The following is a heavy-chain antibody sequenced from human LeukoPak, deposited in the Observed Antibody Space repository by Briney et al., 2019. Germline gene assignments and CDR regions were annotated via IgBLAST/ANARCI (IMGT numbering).Heavy chain of an antibody. D-gene: IGHD2-15*01. CDR1: GFTFSTYA. CDR2: ISVSGLST. J-gene: IGHJ4*02. V-gene: IGHV3-23*01. Sequence: PGGTLRLSCGASGFTFSTYAMNWVRQAPGKGLEWVSVISVSGLSTYYGDSVKGRFTISRDNAKNSLYLQMNSLRAEDTAVYYCASRKQWDMIDYWGQGTLVTVSS. CDR3: ASRKQWDMIDY.